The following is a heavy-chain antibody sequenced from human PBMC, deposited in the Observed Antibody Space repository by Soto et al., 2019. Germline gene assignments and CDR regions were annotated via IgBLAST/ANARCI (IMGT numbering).Heavy chain of an antibody. Sequence: EVQLVESGGGLVQPGGSLRLSCAASGFTFSDYWMHWVRQVPGKGLEWVSRIKRDGGTANYADSVKGRFTISRDNAKNTLYLEMNSLRVEDTADYDCASGVNNYYYQDVWGKGTTVTVSS. CDR1: GFTFSDYW. V-gene: IGHV3-74*01. CDR2: IKRDGGTA. CDR3: ASGVNNYYYQDV. D-gene: IGHD3-3*01. J-gene: IGHJ6*03.